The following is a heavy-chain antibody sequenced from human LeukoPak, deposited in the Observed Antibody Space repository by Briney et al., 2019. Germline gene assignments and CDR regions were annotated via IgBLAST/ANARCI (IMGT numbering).Heavy chain of an antibody. CDR1: GGSISRDY. J-gene: IGHJ4*02. CDR3: ARDRPGGSSLDY. Sequence: SETLSLTCTVSGGSISRDYWSWIQQPPGKGLEWIGYIDYAGRTTYNPSLKSRVTISVDTSKNQFSLRLSSVTAADTAVYYCARDRPGGSSLDYWGQGTLVTVSP. CDR2: IDYAGRT. V-gene: IGHV4-59*01. D-gene: IGHD6-13*01.